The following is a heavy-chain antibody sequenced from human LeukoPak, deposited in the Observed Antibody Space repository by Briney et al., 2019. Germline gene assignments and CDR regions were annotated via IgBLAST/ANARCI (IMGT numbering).Heavy chain of an antibody. CDR1: GFTASSNY. CDR2: IYSGGST. Sequence: GGSLRLSCAASGFTASSNYMSWVRQAQGKGREWVSVIYSGGSTYYADSVKGRFTISRDNSKNTLYLQMNSLRAEDTAVYYCARDRGYSSGEDYWGQGTLVTVSS. V-gene: IGHV3-53*01. J-gene: IGHJ4*02. D-gene: IGHD6-19*01. CDR3: ARDRGYSSGEDY.